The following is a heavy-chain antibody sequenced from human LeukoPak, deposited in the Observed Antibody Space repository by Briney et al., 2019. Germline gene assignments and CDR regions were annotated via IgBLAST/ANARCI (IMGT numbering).Heavy chain of an antibody. V-gene: IGHV4-4*07. CDR3: ARLTYYYDSGSYGNWFDP. J-gene: IGHJ5*02. D-gene: IGHD3-10*01. CDR2: IYTSGST. Sequence: SETLSLTCTVSGGSISSYYWSWIRQPAGKGLEWIGRIYTSGSTNYNASLKSRVSMSVDTSKTQFSLKLSSVTAADTAIYYCARLTYYYDSGSYGNWFDPWGQGTLVTVSS. CDR1: GGSISSYY.